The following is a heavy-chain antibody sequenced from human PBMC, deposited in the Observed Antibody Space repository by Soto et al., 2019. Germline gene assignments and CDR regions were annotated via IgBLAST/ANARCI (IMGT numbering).Heavy chain of an antibody. J-gene: IGHJ6*02. CDR3: ARGSSLIHYYYYYGMDV. Sequence: QVQLVQSGAEVKKPGSSVKVSCKASGGTFSSYAISWVRQAPGQGLEWMGGIIPIFGTANYAQKFQGRVTITADESTSTAYMELSSLRSDDTAVYYCARGSSLIHYYYYYGMDVWGQGTTVTVSS. CDR2: IIPIFGTA. V-gene: IGHV1-69*01. CDR1: GGTFSSYA. D-gene: IGHD1-26*01.